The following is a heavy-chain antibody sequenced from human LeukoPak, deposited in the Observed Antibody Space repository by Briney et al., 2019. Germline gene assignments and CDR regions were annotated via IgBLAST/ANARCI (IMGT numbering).Heavy chain of an antibody. CDR2: ISAYTGNT. J-gene: IGHJ4*02. V-gene: IGHV1-18*01. CDR3: ARDGVTSYDNSDYYEPDY. CDR1: GYIFTNYR. D-gene: IGHD3-22*01. Sequence: ASVKVSCKASGYIFTNYRITWVRQAPGQGLEWMGWISAYTGNTNYAQKLQGRVTRTTDTSTSTAYMELRSLRSDDTAVYYCARDGVTSYDNSDYYEPDYWGQGTLVTVSS.